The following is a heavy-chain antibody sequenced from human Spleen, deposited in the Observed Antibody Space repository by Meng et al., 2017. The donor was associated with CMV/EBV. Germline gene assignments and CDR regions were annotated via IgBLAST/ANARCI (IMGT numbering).Heavy chain of an antibody. CDR2: VYYSGST. D-gene: IGHD6-6*01. CDR1: GGSISGYY. J-gene: IGHJ3*02. CDR3: AREHSSSPGCFDI. Sequence: GSLRLSCTVSGGSISGYYWSWIRHPPGKGLEWIGYVYYSGSTNQNPSLKSRVTISVDTSKTQFSLKLSSVTAADTAVYYCAREHSSSPGCFDIWGQGTTVTVSS. V-gene: IGHV4-59*13.